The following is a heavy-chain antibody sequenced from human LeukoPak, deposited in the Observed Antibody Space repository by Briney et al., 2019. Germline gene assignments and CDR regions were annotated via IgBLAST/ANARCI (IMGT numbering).Heavy chain of an antibody. Sequence: GGSLRLSCAASGFTFSSYWMSWVRQAPGKGLEWVANIKQDGSEKYYVDSVKGRFTISRDNAKNSLYLQMNSLRAEDTAVYYCARDSGFIVATIVDYWGQGTLVTVSS. CDR1: GFTFSSYW. J-gene: IGHJ4*02. V-gene: IGHV3-7*01. CDR3: ARDSGFIVATIVDY. CDR2: IKQDGSEK. D-gene: IGHD5-12*01.